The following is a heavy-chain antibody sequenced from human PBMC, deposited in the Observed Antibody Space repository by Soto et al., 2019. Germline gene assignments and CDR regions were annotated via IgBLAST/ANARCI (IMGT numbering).Heavy chain of an antibody. CDR3: ARALLRFLEGAPRARDPPNAFDF. D-gene: IGHD3-3*01. Sequence: SETLSLTCTVSGGSISSGGYYWSWIRQHPGKGLEWIGYIYYSGSTYYNPSLKSRVTISVDTSKNQFSLKLSSVTAADTAVYYCARALLRFLEGAPRARDPPNAFDFWGQGAMVTVSS. V-gene: IGHV4-31*03. J-gene: IGHJ3*01. CDR2: IYYSGST. CDR1: GGSISSGGYY.